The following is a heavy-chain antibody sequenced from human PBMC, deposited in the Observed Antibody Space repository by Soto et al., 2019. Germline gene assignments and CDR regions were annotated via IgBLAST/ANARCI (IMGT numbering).Heavy chain of an antibody. D-gene: IGHD3-10*01. Sequence: GSLRLSCAASGFTFSSYEMNWVRQAPGKGLEWVSYISSSGSTIYYADSVKGRFTISRDNAKNSLYLQMNSLRAEDTAVYYCAREGITMVRGVPPYYYYGMDVWGQGTTVTVSS. V-gene: IGHV3-48*03. J-gene: IGHJ6*02. CDR3: AREGITMVRGVPPYYYYGMDV. CDR1: GFTFSSYE. CDR2: ISSSGSTI.